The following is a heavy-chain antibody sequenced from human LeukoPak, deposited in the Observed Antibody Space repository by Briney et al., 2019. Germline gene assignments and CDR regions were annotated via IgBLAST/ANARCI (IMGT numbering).Heavy chain of an antibody. CDR2: ISYDGSNK. CDR1: GFTFSSYG. D-gene: IGHD3-22*01. Sequence: GSLRLSCAASGFTFSSYGMHWVRQAPGKGLEWVAVISYDGSNKYYADSVKGRFTISRDNSKNTLYLQMNSLRAEDTAVYYCAKGPQTLKYYDSSGYVDYWGQGTLVTVSS. V-gene: IGHV3-30*18. CDR3: AKGPQTLKYYDSSGYVDY. J-gene: IGHJ4*02.